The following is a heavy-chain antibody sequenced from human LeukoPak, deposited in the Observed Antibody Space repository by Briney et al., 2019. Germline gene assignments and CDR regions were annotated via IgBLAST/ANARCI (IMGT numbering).Heavy chain of an antibody. CDR3: VRGYSFGPYGMDV. J-gene: IGHJ6*02. V-gene: IGHV3-64D*09. CDR2: ISDSGGST. D-gene: IGHD2-15*01. CDR1: GFPFSSYA. Sequence: GGSLRLSCSASGFPFSSYAMHWVRQAPGKGLEYVSAISDSGGSTYYADSVKGRFTISRDNSKNTLYLQMSSLGAEDTAVYFCVRGYSFGPYGMDVWAKGPRSPSP.